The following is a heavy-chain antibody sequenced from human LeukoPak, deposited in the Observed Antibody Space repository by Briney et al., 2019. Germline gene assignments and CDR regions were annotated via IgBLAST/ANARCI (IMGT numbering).Heavy chain of an antibody. D-gene: IGHD2-15*01. CDR1: GFTFSDYY. V-gene: IGHV3-11*01. CDR3: ARSPKAALPKSATQEYLQH. CDR2: ISSSGSTI. Sequence: GGSLRLSCAASGFTFSDYYMRWVRQAPGKGLEWVSYISSSGSTIYYADSVKGRFTISRDNAKNTLYLQMNSLRAEDTAVYYCARSPKAALPKSATQEYLQHWGLCTLVTVSS. J-gene: IGHJ1*01.